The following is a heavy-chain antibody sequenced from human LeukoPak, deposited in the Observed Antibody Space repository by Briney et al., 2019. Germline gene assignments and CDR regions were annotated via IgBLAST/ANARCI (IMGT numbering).Heavy chain of an antibody. Sequence: DPSETLSLTCTVSGGSISSYYWSWIRQPPGKGLEWIGYIYYSGSTNYNPSLKSRVTISVDTSKNQFSLKLSSVTAADTAVYYCARGRYVTTRGGAAAGFLDYWGQGTLVTVST. CDR1: GGSISSYY. CDR2: IYYSGST. D-gene: IGHD6-13*01. J-gene: IGHJ4*02. V-gene: IGHV4-59*01. CDR3: ARGRYVTTRGGAAAGFLDY.